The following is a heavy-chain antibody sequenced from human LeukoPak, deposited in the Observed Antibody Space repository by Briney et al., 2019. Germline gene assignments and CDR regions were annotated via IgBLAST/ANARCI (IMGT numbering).Heavy chain of an antibody. J-gene: IGHJ4*02. D-gene: IGHD3-3*01. CDR2: ISAYNDNT. V-gene: IGHV1-18*01. Sequence: ASVKVSCKASGYTFTSYGIIWVRQAPGQGLEWMGWISAYNDNTNYAQKFQGRVTMTTDTATSTAHMELRGLRSDDTAVYYCARDKGYNDFWRGYRRKMADFDYWGQGTLVTVSS. CDR3: ARDKGYNDFWRGYRRKMADFDY. CDR1: GYTFTSYG.